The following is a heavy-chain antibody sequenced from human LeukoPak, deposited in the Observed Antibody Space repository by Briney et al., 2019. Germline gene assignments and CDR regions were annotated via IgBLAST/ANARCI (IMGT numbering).Heavy chain of an antibody. V-gene: IGHV4-34*01. CDR3: ARGGVVTGLEFDYGDNTTPLDY. J-gene: IGHJ4*02. D-gene: IGHD2-21*02. CDR1: GGSFSGYY. Sequence: SETLSLTCAVYGGSFSGYYWSWIRQPPGKGLEWIGEINHSGSTNYNPSLKSRVTISVDTSKNQFSLKLSSVTAADTAVYYCARGGVVTGLEFDYGDNTTPLDYWGQGTLVTVSS. CDR2: INHSGST.